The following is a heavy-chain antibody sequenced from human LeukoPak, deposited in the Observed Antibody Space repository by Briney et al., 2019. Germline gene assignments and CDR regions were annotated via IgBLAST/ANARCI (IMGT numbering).Heavy chain of an antibody. CDR1: GFSFSTYS. J-gene: IGHJ4*02. CDR3: AKDLSGSRTWGFDY. CDR2: ISASGGST. Sequence: QTGGSLRLSCAASGFSFSTYSMNWVRQAPGKGLEWVSVISASGGSTYYADSVKGRFTVSRDNSNNTLYLQMNSLRADDTAVYYCAKDLSGSRTWGFDYWGLGTLVTFSS. D-gene: IGHD6-25*01. V-gene: IGHV3-23*01.